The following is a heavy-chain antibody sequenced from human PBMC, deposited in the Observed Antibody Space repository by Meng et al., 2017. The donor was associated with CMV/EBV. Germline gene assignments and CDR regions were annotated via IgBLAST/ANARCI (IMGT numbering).Heavy chain of an antibody. V-gene: IGHV4-39*07. CDR3: ARDSREYFQR. J-gene: IGHJ1*01. CDR1: GGSISSSSYH. Sequence: SETLSLTCTVSGGSISSSSYHWGWIRQPPGKGLEWIGSIYYSGSTYYNPSLKSRVTISVDTSKNQFSLKLSSVTAADTAVYYCARDSREYFQRWGQGTLVTVSS. CDR2: IYYSGST.